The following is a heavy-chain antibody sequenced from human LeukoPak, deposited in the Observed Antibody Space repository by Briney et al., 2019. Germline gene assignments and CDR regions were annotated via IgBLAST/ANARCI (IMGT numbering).Heavy chain of an antibody. J-gene: IGHJ4*02. V-gene: IGHV7-4-1*02. D-gene: IGHD3-10*01. CDR1: GYTFDSHG. CDR2: INTKTGNP. CDR3: ARDQESSTFDS. Sequence: ASVKVSCKASGYTFDSHGMNWVRQAPGQGLEWMGWINTKTGNPTYAQGFTGRFVFSLDTSVSTAYLEISSLKADDTAVYFCARDQESSTFDSWGQGTLVAASS.